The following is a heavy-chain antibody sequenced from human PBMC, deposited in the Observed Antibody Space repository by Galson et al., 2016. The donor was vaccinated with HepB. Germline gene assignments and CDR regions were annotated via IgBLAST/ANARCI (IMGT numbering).Heavy chain of an antibody. CDR3: ARTAFSYSGSYWWFHP. CDR1: KFTFSTYT. Sequence: SLRLSCAAYKFTFSTYTMNRVRQAPGKGLEWVSYISSDSGTIYYADSVKGRFTISRDNAKNSLYLQMNSLRAEDTAVYYCARTAFSYSGSYWWFHPWGQGTLVTVSS. J-gene: IGHJ5*02. CDR2: ISSDSGTI. D-gene: IGHD1-26*01. V-gene: IGHV3-48*01.